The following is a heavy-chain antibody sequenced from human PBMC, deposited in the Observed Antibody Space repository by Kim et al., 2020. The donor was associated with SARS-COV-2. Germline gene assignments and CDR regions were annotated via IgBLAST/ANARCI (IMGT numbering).Heavy chain of an antibody. CDR1: GFTFSSYG. CDR3: AKDRSRVVPAAYFDY. V-gene: IGHV3-30*18. D-gene: IGHD2-2*01. Sequence: GGSLRLSCAASGFTFSSYGMHWVRQAPGKGLEWVAVISYDGSNKYYADSVKGRFTISRDNSKNTLYLQMNSLRAEDTAVYYCAKDRSRVVPAAYFDYWGQGTLVTASS. CDR2: ISYDGSNK. J-gene: IGHJ4*02.